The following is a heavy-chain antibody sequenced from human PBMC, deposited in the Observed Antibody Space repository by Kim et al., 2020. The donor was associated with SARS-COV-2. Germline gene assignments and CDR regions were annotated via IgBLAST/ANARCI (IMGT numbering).Heavy chain of an antibody. D-gene: IGHD2-2*01. J-gene: IGHJ5*02. Sequence: TPSFQGQVTTSADKSHSTAYLQWSSLKASDTAMYYCARLVPAAMANWFDPWGQGTLVTVSS. CDR3: ARLVPAAMANWFDP. V-gene: IGHV5-51*01.